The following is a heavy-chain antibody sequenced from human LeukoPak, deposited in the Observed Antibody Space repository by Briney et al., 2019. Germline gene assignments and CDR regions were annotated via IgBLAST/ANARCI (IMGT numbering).Heavy chain of an antibody. J-gene: IGHJ4*02. D-gene: IGHD5-12*01. CDR1: GFIVSSNY. CDR2: ISYDGSNK. V-gene: IGHV3-30-3*01. Sequence: PGGSLRLSCAASGFIVSSNYMSWVRQAPGKGLEWVAVISYDGSNKYYADSVKGRFTISRDNSKNTLYLQMNSLRAEDTAVYYCARDSPTTGDYWGQGTLVTVSS. CDR3: ARDSPTTGDY.